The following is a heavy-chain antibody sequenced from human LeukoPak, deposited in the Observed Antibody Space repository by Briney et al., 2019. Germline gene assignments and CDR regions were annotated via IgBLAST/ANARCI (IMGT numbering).Heavy chain of an antibody. J-gene: IGHJ4*02. D-gene: IGHD2-15*01. CDR3: ARSALGSCSGGNCYSDY. CDR2: IYPGDFDT. CDR1: EYSFTNYW. Sequence: GESLKISCKGSEYSFTNYWIGWVRQMPGKGLEWMGIIYPGDFDTRYSPSFQGQVTISADTSINTAYLQWNSLKASDTAMYYCARSALGSCSGGNCYSDYWGQGTLVTVSP. V-gene: IGHV5-51*01.